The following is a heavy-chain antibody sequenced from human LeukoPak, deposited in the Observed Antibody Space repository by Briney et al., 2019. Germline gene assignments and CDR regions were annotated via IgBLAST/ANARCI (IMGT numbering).Heavy chain of an antibody. CDR2: TYYSGST. J-gene: IGHJ3*02. D-gene: IGHD6-6*01. CDR3: ARVEYSSSSGAFDI. CDR1: GGSISSYY. V-gene: IGHV4-59*01. Sequence: SETLSLTCTVSGGSISSYYWSWIRQPPGKGLEWIGYTYYSGSTNYNPSLKSRVTISVDTSKHQFSLELSSVAAADTAVYYCARVEYSSSSGAFDIWGQGTMVTVSS.